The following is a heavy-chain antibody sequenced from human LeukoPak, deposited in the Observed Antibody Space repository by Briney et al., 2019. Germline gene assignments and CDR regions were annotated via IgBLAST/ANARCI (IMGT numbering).Heavy chain of an antibody. CDR1: GFSFSSYA. D-gene: IGHD3-9*01. CDR3: AKAASFDWVPNDY. V-gene: IGHV3-30-3*01. Sequence: GGSLRLSCAASGFSFSSYAMHWVRQAPGKGLEWVAVISYDGSNKYYADSVKGRFTISRDNSKNTLYLQMNSLRAEDTAVYYCAKAASFDWVPNDYWGQGTLVTVSS. CDR2: ISYDGSNK. J-gene: IGHJ4*02.